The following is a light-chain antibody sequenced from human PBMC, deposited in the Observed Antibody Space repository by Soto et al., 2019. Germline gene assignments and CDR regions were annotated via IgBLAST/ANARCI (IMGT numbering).Light chain of an antibody. CDR3: QQYDSYPRT. CDR1: ESISGW. J-gene: IGKJ1*01. Sequence: DLQMTQSPSTLSASVGDRVTITCRASESISGWLAWYQQKPGKAPKLVIFKASTLESGVPSRFSGSGSGTEFTLNISSLQPDDFATYYCQQYDSYPRTFGQGTKVEIK. V-gene: IGKV1-5*03. CDR2: KAS.